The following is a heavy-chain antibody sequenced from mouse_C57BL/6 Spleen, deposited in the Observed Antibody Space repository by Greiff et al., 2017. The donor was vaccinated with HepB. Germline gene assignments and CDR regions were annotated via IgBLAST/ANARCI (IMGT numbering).Heavy chain of an antibody. CDR2: IRLKSDNYAT. J-gene: IGHJ3*01. CDR3: SFSWFAY. CDR1: GFTFSNYW. V-gene: IGHV6-3*01. Sequence: EVKVEESGGGLVQPGGSMKLSCVASGFTFSNYWMNWVRQSPETGLEWVAQIRLKSDNYATHYAESVKGRFTISRDDSKSSVYLQMNNLRAEDTGIYYCSFSWFAYWGQGTLVTVSA.